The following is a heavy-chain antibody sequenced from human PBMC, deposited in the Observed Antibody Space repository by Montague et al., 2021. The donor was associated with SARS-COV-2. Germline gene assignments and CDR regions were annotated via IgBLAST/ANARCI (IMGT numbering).Heavy chain of an antibody. CDR2: LFHRGDT. CDR1: GDSVSSDSYF. CDR3: AGHRVRYLVLTVYSGHFDV. V-gene: IGHV4-39*01. Sequence: SETLSLTCLVSGDSVSSDSYFWAWIRQSPGKGLEWIGSLFHRGDTYHNPSLKDRLIMSVDTSNNRFSLKLSSVSAADTAVYYCAGHRVRYLVLTVYSGHFDVWGQGSLITVSS. J-gene: IGHJ5*02. D-gene: IGHD3-9*01.